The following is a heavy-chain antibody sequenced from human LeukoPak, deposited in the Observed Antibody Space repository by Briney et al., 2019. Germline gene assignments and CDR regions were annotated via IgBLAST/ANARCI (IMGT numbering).Heavy chain of an antibody. CDR1: GYSISSGYY. Sequence: SETLSLTCTVSGYSISSGYYWGWIRQPPGKGLEWIGSIYHSGSTYYNSSLKSRVTISVDTSKNQFSLKLSSVTAADTAVYYCARSATRFVDTAMVSFDYWGQGTLVTVSS. CDR3: ARSATRFVDTAMVSFDY. V-gene: IGHV4-38-2*02. J-gene: IGHJ4*02. D-gene: IGHD5-18*01. CDR2: IYHSGST.